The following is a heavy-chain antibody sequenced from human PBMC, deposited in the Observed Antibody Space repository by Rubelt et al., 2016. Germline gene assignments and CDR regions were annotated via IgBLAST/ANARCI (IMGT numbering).Heavy chain of an antibody. CDR2: ISSSGSTI. V-gene: IGHV3-48*03. D-gene: IGHD5-12*01. J-gene: IGHJ4*02. Sequence: EVQLVESGGGLVQPGGSLRLSCAASGFTFSSSEMNWVRQAPGKGLEWVSYISSSGSTIYYADSVKGRFTISRDNAKNSLYLQMNSLRAEDTAVYYCARSDIVATITDYWGQGTLVTVSS. CDR1: GFTFSSSE. CDR3: ARSDIVATITDY.